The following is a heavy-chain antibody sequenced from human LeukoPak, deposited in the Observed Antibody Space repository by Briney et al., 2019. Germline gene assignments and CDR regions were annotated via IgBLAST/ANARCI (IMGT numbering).Heavy chain of an antibody. V-gene: IGHV3-43D*03. J-gene: IGHJ6*03. CDR2: ISWDGGST. CDR1: GFTFDDYA. Sequence: GGSLRLSCAASGFTFDDYAMHWVRQAPGKGLEWVSLISWDGGSTYYADSVKGRFTISRDNSKNSLYLQMNSLRAEDTALYYCAKGYYYDSSGYYQDMDVWGKGTTVTVSS. D-gene: IGHD3-22*01. CDR3: AKGYYYDSSGYYQDMDV.